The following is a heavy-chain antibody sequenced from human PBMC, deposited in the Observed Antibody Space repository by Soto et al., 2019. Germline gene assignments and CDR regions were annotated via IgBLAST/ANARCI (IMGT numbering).Heavy chain of an antibody. J-gene: IGHJ5*02. V-gene: IGHV1-24*01. CDR1: GYTLTELS. Sequence: QVQLVQSGAEVKKPGASVKVSCKVSGYTLTELSMHWVRQAPGKGLEWMGGFDPEDGETIYAQKFQGRVTMTEDTSTYTAYMELSSLRSEDTAVYYCATSYCSGGSCYHHNWFDPWGQGTLVTVSS. CDR2: FDPEDGET. CDR3: ATSYCSGGSCYHHNWFDP. D-gene: IGHD2-15*01.